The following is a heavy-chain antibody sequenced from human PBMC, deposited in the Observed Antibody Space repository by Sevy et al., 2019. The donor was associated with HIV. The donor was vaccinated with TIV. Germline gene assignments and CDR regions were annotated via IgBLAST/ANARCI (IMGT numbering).Heavy chain of an antibody. Sequence: ASVKVSCKASGYTFTSYYMHWVQQAPGQGLEWMGIINPSGGSTSYAQKFQGRVTMTRDTSTSTVYMELSSLRSEDTAVYYCARERYCGGDCYSHFDYWGQGTLVTVSS. V-gene: IGHV1-46*01. CDR2: INPSGGST. CDR3: ARERYCGGDCYSHFDY. CDR1: GYTFTSYY. J-gene: IGHJ4*02. D-gene: IGHD2-21*02.